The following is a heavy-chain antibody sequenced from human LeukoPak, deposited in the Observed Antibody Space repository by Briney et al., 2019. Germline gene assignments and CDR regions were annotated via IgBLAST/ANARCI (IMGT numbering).Heavy chain of an antibody. V-gene: IGHV4-30-4*01. CDR1: GGSISSGDYY. J-gene: IGHJ3*02. CDR3: ASLSWFGEKAFDI. Sequence: SETLSLTCTVSGGSISSGDYYWSWIRQPPGKGLEWIGYIYYSGSTYYNPSLKSRVTISVDTSKNQFSLKLSSVTAADTAVYYCASLSWFGEKAFDIWGQGTMVTVSS. CDR2: IYYSGST. D-gene: IGHD3-10*01.